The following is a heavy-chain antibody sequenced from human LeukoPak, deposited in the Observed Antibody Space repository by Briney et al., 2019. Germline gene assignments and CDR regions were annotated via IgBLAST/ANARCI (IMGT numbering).Heavy chain of an antibody. V-gene: IGHV3-53*01. Sequence: GGSLRLSCAASGVTVSSNFMTWVRQAPGKGLEWLSVLYSNGDTYYADSVKGRFTISRDSSKNTLYLQMDSLRAEDTAVYYCAVRSASGWFDSWGQGTLVTVSS. CDR1: GVTVSSNF. D-gene: IGHD1-26*01. CDR2: LYSNGDT. J-gene: IGHJ5*01. CDR3: AVRSASGWFDS.